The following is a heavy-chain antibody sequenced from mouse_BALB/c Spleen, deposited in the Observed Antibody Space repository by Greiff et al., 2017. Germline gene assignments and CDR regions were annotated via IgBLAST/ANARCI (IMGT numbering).Heavy chain of an antibody. CDR3: ARSMITGYFDY. J-gene: IGHJ2*01. Sequence: EVKLVESGGGLVQPGGSRKLSCAASGFTFSSFGMHWVRQAPEKGLEWVAYISSGSSTIYYADTVKGRFTISRDNPKNTLFLQMTSLRSEDTAMYYCARSMITGYFDYWGQGTTLTVSS. CDR2: ISSGSSTI. CDR1: GFTFSSFG. V-gene: IGHV5-17*02. D-gene: IGHD2-4*01.